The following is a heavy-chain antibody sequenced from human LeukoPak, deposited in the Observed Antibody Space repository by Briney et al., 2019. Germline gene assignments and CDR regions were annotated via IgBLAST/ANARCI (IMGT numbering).Heavy chain of an antibody. CDR1: GGSISSYY. J-gene: IGHJ4*02. CDR2: IYYSGST. D-gene: IGHD5-18*01. Sequence: PSETLSLTCTVSGGSISSYYWSWIRQPPGKGLEWIGYIYYSGSTNYNPSLKSRVTISVDTSKNQFSLKLSSVTAADTAVYYCARDLGYSYGIPGYWGQGTLVTVSS. CDR3: ARDLGYSYGIPGY. V-gene: IGHV4-59*01.